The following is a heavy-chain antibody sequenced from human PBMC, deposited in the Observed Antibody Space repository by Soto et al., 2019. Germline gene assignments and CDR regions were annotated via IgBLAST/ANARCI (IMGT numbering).Heavy chain of an antibody. Sequence: QVLLVESGGGLVKPGGSLRLSCVASGFTFSDYYMSWIRQAPGKGLEWISYISDNGSFTNYADSVEGRFTISRDNAKNSLYLQMNSLRAEDTAVYYCAREMIEPTNYFEYWGQGTLLTVSS. D-gene: IGHD2-21*01. CDR1: GFTFSDYY. CDR3: AREMIEPTNYFEY. J-gene: IGHJ4*02. CDR2: ISDNGSFT. V-gene: IGHV3-11*05.